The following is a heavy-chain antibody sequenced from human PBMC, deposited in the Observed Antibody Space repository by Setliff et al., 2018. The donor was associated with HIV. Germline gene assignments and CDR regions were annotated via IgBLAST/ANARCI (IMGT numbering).Heavy chain of an antibody. CDR3: ARSSRGYCSGGSCYGFDP. CDR1: GGSISSSNW. D-gene: IGHD2-15*01. J-gene: IGHJ5*02. V-gene: IGHV4-4*02. CDR2: IYYSGST. Sequence: SETLSLTCAVSGGSISSSNWWSWVRQPPGKGLEWIGEIYYSGSTYYNPSLKSRVTISVDTSKNQLSLNVTSVTAADTAVYYCARSSRGYCSGGSCYGFDPWGQGNLVTVSS.